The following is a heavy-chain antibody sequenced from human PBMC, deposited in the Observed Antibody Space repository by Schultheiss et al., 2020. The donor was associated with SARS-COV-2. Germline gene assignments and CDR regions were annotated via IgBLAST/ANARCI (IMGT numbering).Heavy chain of an antibody. Sequence: ASVKVSCKASGYTFANFGISWVRQAPGQGLEWMGWISAYKGNTNYAQKLQGRVTMTTDTSTSTAYMELRSLRSDDTAVYYCARSDRGYSGAIYYGMDVWGQGTTVTVSS. CDR1: GYTFANFG. D-gene: IGHD5-12*01. CDR3: ARSDRGYSGAIYYGMDV. CDR2: ISAYKGNT. V-gene: IGHV1-18*04. J-gene: IGHJ6*02.